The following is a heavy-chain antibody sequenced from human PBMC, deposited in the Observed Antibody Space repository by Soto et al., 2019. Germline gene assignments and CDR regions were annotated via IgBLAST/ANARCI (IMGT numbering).Heavy chain of an antibody. D-gene: IGHD6-19*01. J-gene: IGHJ3*02. CDR3: ARGPVEQWLVVRDDAFDI. CDR1: GFSFSDYF. V-gene: IGHV1-46*01. CDR2: INPSGDSR. Sequence: ASVKVSCKASGFSFSDYFMHWVRQAPGQGLEWMGIINPSGDSRNYAQKFQGRVTITRDTSTSTVYMDLSSLRYEDTAVYYCARGPVEQWLVVRDDAFDIWGQGTMVTVSS.